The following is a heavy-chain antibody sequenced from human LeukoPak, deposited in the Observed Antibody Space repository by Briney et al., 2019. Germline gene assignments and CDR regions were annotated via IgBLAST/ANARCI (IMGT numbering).Heavy chain of an antibody. J-gene: IGHJ4*02. Sequence: GGSLRLSCAASGFTFSSYSMNWVRQAPGKGLEWVSSISSSSSYIYYADSVKGRFTISRDNAKNSLYLQMNSLRAEDTAVYYCAGDMHSSSYDYIWGSYRSIDYWGQGTLVTVSS. CDR3: AGDMHSSSYDYIWGSYRSIDY. V-gene: IGHV3-21*01. CDR2: ISSSSSYI. CDR1: GFTFSSYS. D-gene: IGHD3-16*02.